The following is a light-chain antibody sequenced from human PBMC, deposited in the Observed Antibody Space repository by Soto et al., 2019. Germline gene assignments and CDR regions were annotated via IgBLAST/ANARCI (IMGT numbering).Light chain of an antibody. CDR3: QQYNNWPRT. J-gene: IGKJ2*01. CDR2: GAS. Sequence: EIVMTQSPATLSVSPGERATVSCRASQSVSSNLAGYQQKPGQAPRLLLYGASTRATGIPARFSGSGSGTEFTLTIGSLKSEDFAVYYCQQYNNWPRTFGQGTKLEIK. CDR1: QSVSSN. V-gene: IGKV3-15*01.